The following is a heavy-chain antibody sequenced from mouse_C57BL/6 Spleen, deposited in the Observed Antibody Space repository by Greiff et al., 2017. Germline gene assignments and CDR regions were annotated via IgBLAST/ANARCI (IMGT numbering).Heavy chain of an antibody. J-gene: IGHJ3*01. CDR3: ARAFYGSSVAY. CDR1: GYTFTSYW. Sequence: QVQLQQPGAELVRPGSSVKLSCKASGYTFTSYWMHWVKQRPIQGLEWIGNIDPSDSETHYNQKFKDKATLTVDKSSSTAYMQRSSLTSEDSAVYDCARAFYGSSVAYGGQGTLVTVAA. D-gene: IGHD2-9*01. V-gene: IGHV1-52*01. CDR2: IDPSDSET.